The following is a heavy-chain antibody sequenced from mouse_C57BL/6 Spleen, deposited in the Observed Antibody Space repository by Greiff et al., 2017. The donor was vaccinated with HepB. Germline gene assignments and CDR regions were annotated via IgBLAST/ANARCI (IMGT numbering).Heavy chain of an antibody. Sequence: EVNVVESGGGLVKPGGSLKLSCAASGFTFSDYGMHWVRQAPEKGLEWVAYISSGSSTIYYADTVKGRFTISRDNAKNTLFLQMTSLRSEDTAMYYCARGLRYYGSSPFDYWGQGTTLTVSS. CDR3: ARGLRYYGSSPFDY. CDR2: ISSGSSTI. J-gene: IGHJ2*01. CDR1: GFTFSDYG. D-gene: IGHD1-1*01. V-gene: IGHV5-17*01.